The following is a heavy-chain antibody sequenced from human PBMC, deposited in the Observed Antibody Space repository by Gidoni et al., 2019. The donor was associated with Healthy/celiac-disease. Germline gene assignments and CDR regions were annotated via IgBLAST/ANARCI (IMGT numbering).Heavy chain of an antibody. CDR2: ISSSSSYI. CDR1: GFTFSSYS. J-gene: IGHJ4*02. D-gene: IGHD1-26*01. V-gene: IGHV3-21*01. CDR3: ARDKRWEYYFDY. Sequence: EVQLVESGGGLVKPGGSLRLSCAASGFTFSSYSMNWVRQAPGKGLEWVSSISSSSSYIYYADSVKGRFTISRDNAKNSLYLQMNSLRAEDTAVYYCARDKRWEYYFDYWGQGTLVTVSS.